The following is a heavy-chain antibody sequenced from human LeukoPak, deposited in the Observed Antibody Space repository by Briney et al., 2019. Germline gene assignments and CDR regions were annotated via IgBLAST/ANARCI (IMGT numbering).Heavy chain of an antibody. CDR1: GFTVSSNY. D-gene: IGHD3-22*01. V-gene: IGHV3-66*01. CDR2: IYSGGST. CDR3: MRDVYYYDSSGYYNYYYGMDV. Sequence: GGSLRLSCAASGFTVSSNYMSWVRQAPGKGLEWVSVIYSGGSTDYADSVKGRFTISRDNSTNTLYLQMNSLGAEDTAVYYCMRDVYYYDSSGYYNYYYGMDVWGQGTTVTVSS. J-gene: IGHJ6*02.